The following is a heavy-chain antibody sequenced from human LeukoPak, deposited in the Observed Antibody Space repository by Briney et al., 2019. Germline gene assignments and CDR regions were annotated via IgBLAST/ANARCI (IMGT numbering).Heavy chain of an antibody. V-gene: IGHV3-23*01. Sequence: PGASLRLSCAASGFTFSSYAMSWVRQAPGKGLEWVSAISGSGGSTYYADSVKGRFTISRDNSKNTLYLQMNSLRAGDTAVYYCAKDLARITMIVVVIRRDYYYYGMDVWGQGTTVTVSS. CDR1: GFTFSSYA. J-gene: IGHJ6*02. CDR2: ISGSGGST. CDR3: AKDLARITMIVVVIRRDYYYYGMDV. D-gene: IGHD3-22*01.